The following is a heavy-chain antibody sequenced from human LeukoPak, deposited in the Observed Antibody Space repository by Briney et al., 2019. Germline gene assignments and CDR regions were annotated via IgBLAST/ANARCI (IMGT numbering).Heavy chain of an antibody. CDR2: INDSEST. J-gene: IGHJ4*02. CDR1: GGSFSGYY. V-gene: IGHV4-34*01. CDR3: ARETAAAGSFIAINDY. Sequence: PSETLSLTCAVYGGSFSGYYWSWIRQPPGKGLEWIGEINDSESTNYNPSLKSGVTISVDTSKNQFSLKLSSVTAADTAMYYCARETAAAGSFIAINDYWGQGTLVTVSS. D-gene: IGHD6-13*01.